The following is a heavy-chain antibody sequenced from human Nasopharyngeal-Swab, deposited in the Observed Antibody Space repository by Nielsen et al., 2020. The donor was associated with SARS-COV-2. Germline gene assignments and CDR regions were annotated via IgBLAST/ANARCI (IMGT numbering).Heavy chain of an antibody. CDR3: ASSTYQGRSD. D-gene: IGHD1-1*01. Sequence: SETLSLTCIVSGGSINSGGYYWSWTRQQPGEGLEWIGYIYYSGRAYYNPSLQSRVTISVDTSKNQFSLKLSSVTAADTAVYYCASSTYQGRSDWGQGTLVTVSS. CDR1: GGSINSGGYY. J-gene: IGHJ4*02. CDR2: IYYSGRA. V-gene: IGHV4-31*03.